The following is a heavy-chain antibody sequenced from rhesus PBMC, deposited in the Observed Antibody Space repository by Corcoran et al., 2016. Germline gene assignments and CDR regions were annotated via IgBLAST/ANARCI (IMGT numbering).Heavy chain of an antibody. V-gene: IGHV4-122*02. D-gene: IGHD6-31*01. CDR3: ASIAAAAH. CDR1: GYSISSGYG. J-gene: IGHJ4*01. CDR2: ISYSGST. Sequence: QLQLQESGPGLVKPSETLSLTCAVSGYSISSGYGWSWIRQPPGKVLEWIGYISYSGSTSYNPSLKSRVTIARDTSKNQCSLKLSSVTAADTAVYYCASIAAAAHWGQGVLVTVSS.